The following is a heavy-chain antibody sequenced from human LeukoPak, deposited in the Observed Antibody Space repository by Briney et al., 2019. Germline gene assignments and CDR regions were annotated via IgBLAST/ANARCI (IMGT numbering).Heavy chain of an antibody. D-gene: IGHD2-2*01. V-gene: IGHV1-24*01. J-gene: IGHJ6*02. CDR2: FDPEDGET. CDR1: GYTFTGYY. CDR3: ATGLWSTSFLSTDYYYYGMDV. Sequence: ASVKVSCKASGYTFTGYYMHWVRQAPGKGLEWMGGFDPEDGETIYAQMFQGRVTMTEDTSTDTAYMELSSLRSEDTAVYYCATGLWSTSFLSTDYYYYGMDVWGQGTTVTVSS.